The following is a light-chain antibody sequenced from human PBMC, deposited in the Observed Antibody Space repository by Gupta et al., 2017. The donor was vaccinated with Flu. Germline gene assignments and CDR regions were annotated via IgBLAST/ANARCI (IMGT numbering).Light chain of an antibody. CDR3: QQYNNWHKT. Sequence: DIVMTPSPATLSVSPGERATLTCRASQSVGNNLAWFQQKPGQAPRLLIYGVSTRATGIPARFSGSGSGTEFTLTISSLQSEDFGVYYCQQYNNWHKTFGQGTKVEIK. CDR2: GVS. CDR1: QSVGNN. J-gene: IGKJ1*01. V-gene: IGKV3-15*01.